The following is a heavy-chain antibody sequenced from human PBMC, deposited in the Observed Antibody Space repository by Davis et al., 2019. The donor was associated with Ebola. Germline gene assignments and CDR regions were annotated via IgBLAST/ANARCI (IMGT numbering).Heavy chain of an antibody. CDR1: GGSISSGDYY. CDR3: ARDFGRFRGYSYVPDYAFDI. Sequence: SETLSLTCTVSGGSISSGDYYWSWIRQPPGKGLEWIGYIYYSGSTYYNPSLKSRVTISVDTSKNQFSLKLGSVTAADTAVYYCARDFGRFRGYSYVPDYAFDIWGQGTMVTVSS. CDR2: IYYSGST. J-gene: IGHJ3*02. V-gene: IGHV4-30-4*01. D-gene: IGHD5-18*01.